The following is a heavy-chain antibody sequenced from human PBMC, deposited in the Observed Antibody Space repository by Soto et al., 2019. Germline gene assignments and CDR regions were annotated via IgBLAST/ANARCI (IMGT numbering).Heavy chain of an antibody. J-gene: IGHJ6*03. CDR2: LDPEGGCT. V-gene: IGHV3-74*01. CDR1: GFTFRTYW. D-gene: IGHD3-3*01. CDR3: ATDRARVTNSGVVINATHMGV. Sequence: EVQLVESGGALVQPGGSLRLSCAASGFTFRTYWMYWVRQAPGKGLVWVSRLDPEGGCTIYADSVKGRFPISRDHGRNTLDLQMESLRGEDTAVYYCATDRARVTNSGVVINATHMGVWGKGTKVTVSS.